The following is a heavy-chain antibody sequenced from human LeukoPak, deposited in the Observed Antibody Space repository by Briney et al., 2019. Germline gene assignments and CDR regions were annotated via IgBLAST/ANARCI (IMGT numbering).Heavy chain of an antibody. V-gene: IGHV1-2*02. J-gene: IGHJ4*02. CDR1: GYTFTGYY. CDR2: INPNSGGT. D-gene: IGHD3-10*01. Sequence: ASVKVSCKASGYTFTGYYMHWVRQAPGQGLEWMGWINPNSGGTNYAQKFQGRVTMTRDTSICTAYMELSRLRSDDTAVYYCARDFGPEYYGSGSKTNDYWGQGSLVTVSS. CDR3: ARDFGPEYYGSGSKTNDY.